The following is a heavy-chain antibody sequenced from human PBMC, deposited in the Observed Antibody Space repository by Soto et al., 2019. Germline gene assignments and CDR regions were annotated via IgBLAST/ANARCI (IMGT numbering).Heavy chain of an antibody. Sequence: QITLKESGPTLVKPTQTLTLTCTFSGFSLSTSGVGVGWIRQPPGKALEWLALIYWDDDKRYSPSLKSRLTSTKDTSKNQVVLTMTNMDPVDTTTSYCALSLYGPYYYYGMGVWGQGTTVTVSS. V-gene: IGHV2-5*02. CDR3: ALSLYGPYYYYGMGV. CDR1: GFSLSTSGVG. J-gene: IGHJ6*02. CDR2: IYWDDDK. D-gene: IGHD4-17*01.